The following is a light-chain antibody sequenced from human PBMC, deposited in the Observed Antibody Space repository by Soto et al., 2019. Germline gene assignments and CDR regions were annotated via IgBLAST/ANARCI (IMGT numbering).Light chain of an antibody. CDR1: QSVSTNF. Sequence: EIVLTQSPGTLSLSPGEGATLSCRASQSVSTNFFAWYQQKPGQAPRLLIYGASTRATGIPDRFSGSGSGTDFTLTISRLEPEDFAVYYCQQYGRTSWTFGQGPKADIK. CDR2: GAS. V-gene: IGKV3-20*01. CDR3: QQYGRTSWT. J-gene: IGKJ1*01.